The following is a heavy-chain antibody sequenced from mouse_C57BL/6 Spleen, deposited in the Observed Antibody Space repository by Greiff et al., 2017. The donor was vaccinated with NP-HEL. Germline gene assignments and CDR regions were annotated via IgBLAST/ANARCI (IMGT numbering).Heavy chain of an antibody. CDR3: AREGRLWPSYYFDY. J-gene: IGHJ2*01. CDR1: GFTFSDYY. V-gene: IGHV5-16*01. CDR2: INYDGSST. Sequence: EVKVVESEGGLVQPGSSMKLSCTASGFTFSDYYMAWVRQVPEKGLEWVANINYDGSSTYYLASLKSRFIISRDNAKNMLYLQMSSLKSEDTATYYFAREGRLWPSYYFDYWGQGTTLTVSS. D-gene: IGHD1-1*02.